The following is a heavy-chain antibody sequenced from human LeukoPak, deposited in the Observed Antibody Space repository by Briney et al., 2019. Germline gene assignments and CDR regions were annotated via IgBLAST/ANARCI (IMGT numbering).Heavy chain of an antibody. J-gene: IGHJ6*02. CDR2: MNPNSGNT. CDR3: AVGEYCSGGSCYYYYGMDV. CDR1: GYTFTSYN. Sequence: WASVKVSCKASGYTFTSYNINWVRQATGQGLEWMGWMNPNSGNTGYAQKFQGRVTMTRNTSISTAYMELSSLRSKDTAVYYCAVGEYCSGGSCYYYYGMDVWGQGTTVTVSS. D-gene: IGHD2-15*01. V-gene: IGHV1-8*01.